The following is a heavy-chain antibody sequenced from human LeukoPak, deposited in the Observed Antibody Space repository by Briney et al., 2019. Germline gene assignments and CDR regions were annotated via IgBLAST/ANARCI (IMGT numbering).Heavy chain of an antibody. V-gene: IGHV4-34*01. D-gene: IGHD1-26*01. CDR2: ISHSGST. CDR3: ARGGPRKWERRGYYYYYMDV. J-gene: IGHJ6*03. CDR1: GGSFSGYF. Sequence: SETLSLTCAVYGGSFSGYFWTWIRQPPGKGLEWIGEISHSGSTNYNPSLKSRATTSVDTSMNQFSLKLSSVTAADTAVYYCARGGPRKWERRGYYYYYMDVWGKGTTVTVSS.